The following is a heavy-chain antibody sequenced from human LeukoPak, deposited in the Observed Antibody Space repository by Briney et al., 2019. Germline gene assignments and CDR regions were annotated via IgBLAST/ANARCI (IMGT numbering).Heavy chain of an antibody. V-gene: IGHV5-51*01. CDR1: GYSFTTYW. J-gene: IGHJ3*02. D-gene: IGHD1-26*01. CDR2: IYPGDSDT. CDR3: ARRVGGTTSRAFDI. Sequence: GESLKISCKGSGYSFTTYWIAWVRQMPGKGLEYMGIIYPGDSDTRYSPSVQGQVTISADKSISTAYLQWSSLEASDTAMYYCARRVGGTTSRAFDIWGQGTMVSVSS.